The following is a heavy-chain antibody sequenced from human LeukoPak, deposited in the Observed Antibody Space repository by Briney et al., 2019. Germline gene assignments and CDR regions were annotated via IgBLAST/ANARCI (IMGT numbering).Heavy chain of an antibody. Sequence: GESLKISCKHSEYSFPNYCIGWVRQMPGKGLEWMGIIYPGDSDTRYSPSFQGQVTISADKSISTAYLQWSSLKASDTAMYYCARGAAAGKGRFDYWGQGTLVTVSS. CDR3: ARGAAAGKGRFDY. CDR2: IYPGDSDT. CDR1: EYSFPNYC. J-gene: IGHJ4*02. V-gene: IGHV5-51*01. D-gene: IGHD6-13*01.